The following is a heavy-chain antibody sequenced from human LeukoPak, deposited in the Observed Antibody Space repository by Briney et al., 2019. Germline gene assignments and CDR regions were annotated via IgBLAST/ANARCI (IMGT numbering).Heavy chain of an antibody. Sequence: SETLSLTCTVSGGSISSYYWSWIRQPPGKGLEWIGYIYYSGSINYNPSLKSRVTISVDTSKNQFSLKLSSVTAADTAVYYCASSIAVGAWLFDYWGQGTLVTVSS. J-gene: IGHJ4*02. CDR2: IYYSGSI. V-gene: IGHV4-59*01. D-gene: IGHD6-19*01. CDR1: GGSISSYY. CDR3: ASSIAVGAWLFDY.